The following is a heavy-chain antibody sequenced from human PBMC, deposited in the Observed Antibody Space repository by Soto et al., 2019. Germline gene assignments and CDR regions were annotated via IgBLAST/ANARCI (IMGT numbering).Heavy chain of an antibody. CDR2: ITADGGGT. CDR3: AKDRGGSGWPEFDC. CDR1: KCTCGSYI. Sequence: VRSLRVPWTAAKCTCGSYIGSWFSKATGKGLEWISTITADGGGTFYADSVKGRFTISRDNSKNTLYLQMDNLRAEETALYYCAKDRGGSGWPEFDCRGHRTPVTVSS. J-gene: IGHJ4*01. V-gene: IGHV3-23*01. D-gene: IGHD6-19*01.